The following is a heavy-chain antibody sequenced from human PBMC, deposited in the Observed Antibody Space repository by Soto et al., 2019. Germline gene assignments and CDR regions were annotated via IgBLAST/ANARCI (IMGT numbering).Heavy chain of an antibody. V-gene: IGHV3-30-3*01. J-gene: IGHJ3*02. D-gene: IGHD3-22*01. CDR3: XRGRYYYDSSGARAFDI. CDR2: ISYDGSNK. Sequence: GGSLRLSCAASGFTFSSYAMHWVRQAPGKGLEWVAVISYDGSNKYYADSVKGRFTISRDNSKNTLYMQMNSLRAEDTAVYYCXRGRYYYDSSGARAFDIWGQGTMVTVSS. CDR1: GFTFSSYA.